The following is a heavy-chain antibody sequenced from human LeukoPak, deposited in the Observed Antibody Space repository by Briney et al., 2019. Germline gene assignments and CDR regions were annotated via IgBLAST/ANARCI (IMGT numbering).Heavy chain of an antibody. CDR2: IWYDGSNK. V-gene: IGHV3-33*01. CDR1: GFTFNSYG. Sequence: PEGSLRLSCAASGFTFNSYGMHWVRQAPGKGLEWVAVIWYDGSNKYYADSVKGRFTISRDNSKNTLYLQMNSLRAEDTALYYCARGSGNYYTRFDYWGQGTLVTVSS. J-gene: IGHJ4*02. CDR3: ARGSGNYYTRFDY. D-gene: IGHD3-10*01.